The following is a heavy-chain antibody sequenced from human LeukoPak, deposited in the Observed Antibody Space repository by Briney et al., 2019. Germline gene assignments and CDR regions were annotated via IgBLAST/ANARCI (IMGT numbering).Heavy chain of an antibody. V-gene: IGHV4-59*01. CDR1: GGSISSYY. D-gene: IGHD2-2*01. J-gene: IGHJ4*01. CDR3: ARDMVDCSSTSCYSGSYKV. Sequence: SETLSLTCTVSGGSISSYYWSWIRQPPGKGLEWIGYIYNRGSTNYNPSLKSRVTISVDTSKNQFSLKLSSVTAADTAVYYCARDMVDCSSTSCYSGSYKVWGQGTLVTVSS. CDR2: IYNRGST.